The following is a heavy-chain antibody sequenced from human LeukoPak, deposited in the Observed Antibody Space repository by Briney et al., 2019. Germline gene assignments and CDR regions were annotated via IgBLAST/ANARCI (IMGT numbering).Heavy chain of an antibody. D-gene: IGHD3-10*01. V-gene: IGHV3-23*01. J-gene: IGHJ4*02. CDR1: GFTFSSYA. CDR2: ISGSGGST. CDR3: AKEGITMVRGVINGDYFDY. Sequence: GGSLRLSCAASGFTFSSYAMSWVRQAPGKGLEWVSAISGSGGSTYYADSVKGRFTISRDNSKNTLYLQMNSLRAEDTAVYYCAKEGITMVRGVINGDYFDYWGQGTLVTVSS.